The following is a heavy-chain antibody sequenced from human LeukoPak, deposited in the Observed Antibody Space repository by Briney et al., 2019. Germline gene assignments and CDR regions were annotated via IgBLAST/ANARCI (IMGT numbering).Heavy chain of an antibody. J-gene: IGHJ4*02. CDR3: ARVLGGGWSYFDY. V-gene: IGHV4-38-2*02. CDR2: ISDSGSA. D-gene: IGHD6-19*01. CDR1: GSSMSSDYY. Sequence: PSETLSLTCTVSGSSMSSDYYWGWIRPPPGKGLEWIGSISDSGSAYYNPSLKSRVVISVDPSKNQFSLKLSSVTAADTAVYYCARVLGGGWSYFDYWGQGTLVTVSS.